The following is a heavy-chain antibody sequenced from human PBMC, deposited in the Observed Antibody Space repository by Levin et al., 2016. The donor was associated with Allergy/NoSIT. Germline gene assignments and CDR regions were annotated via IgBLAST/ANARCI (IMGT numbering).Heavy chain of an antibody. D-gene: IGHD5-24*01. CDR3: AHRNDYNYGGVFDY. J-gene: IGHJ4*02. CDR2: IYWDDDK. Sequence: WIRQPPGKALEWLVLIYWDDDKRYSPSLKSRLTITKDTSKNQVVLTMTNMDPVDTATYYCAHRNDYNYGGVFDYWGQGTLVTVSS. V-gene: IGHV2-5*02.